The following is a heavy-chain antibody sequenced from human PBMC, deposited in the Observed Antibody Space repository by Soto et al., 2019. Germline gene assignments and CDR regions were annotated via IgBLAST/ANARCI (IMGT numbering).Heavy chain of an antibody. CDR1: GYSFTKYW. V-gene: IGHV5-51*01. Sequence: GESLKISCKGSGYSFTKYWIGWVRQMPGKGLEWMAIIYPDESDTRYSPSFQGQVTISADKSISTAYLQWSSLKASDTAVYYCARGESIAVVPPLNVWGQGTRVTVSS. D-gene: IGHD2-2*01. CDR2: IYPDESDT. J-gene: IGHJ6*02. CDR3: ARGESIAVVPPLNV.